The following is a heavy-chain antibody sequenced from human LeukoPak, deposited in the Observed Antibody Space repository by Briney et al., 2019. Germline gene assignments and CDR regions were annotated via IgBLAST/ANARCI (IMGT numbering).Heavy chain of an antibody. CDR2: ISSTTNYI. D-gene: IGHD2-8*01. V-gene: IGHV3-21*01. CDR1: GFTFSGYS. J-gene: IGHJ4*02. CDR3: ARDAKGYCSDGVCAD. Sequence: PGGSLRLSCVASGFTFSGYSMNWVRQAPGKGLEWVSSISSTTNYIYDYADSVRGRFTISRDNAKNSLYLQMNSLRAEDTAVYYCARDAKGYCSDGVCADWGQGTLVTVSS.